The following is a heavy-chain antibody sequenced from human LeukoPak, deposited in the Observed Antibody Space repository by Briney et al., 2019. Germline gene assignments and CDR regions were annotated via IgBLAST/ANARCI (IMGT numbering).Heavy chain of an antibody. CDR2: INVNRGGT. D-gene: IGHD2-2*01. J-gene: IGHJ4*02. CDR1: GYTFTGYY. Sequence: ASVKVSCKASGYTFTGYYMHWVRQAPGQGLEWMGWINVNRGGTNYAQRFQGRVTMTRDTSITTAYMELSRLKSDDTAVYYCARRYCSSTSCYYSDYWGQGTLVTVSS. V-gene: IGHV1-2*02. CDR3: ARRYCSSTSCYYSDY.